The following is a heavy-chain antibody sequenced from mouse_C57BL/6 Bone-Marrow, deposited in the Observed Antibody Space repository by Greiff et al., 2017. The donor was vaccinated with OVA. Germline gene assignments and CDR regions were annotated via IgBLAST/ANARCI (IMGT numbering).Heavy chain of an antibody. Sequence: VQLQQPGAELVKPGASVKLSCKASGYTFTSYWMQWVKQRPGQGLEWIGEIDPSDSYTNYNQKFKGKATLTVDTSSSTAYMQLSSLTSEDSAVCNCARALFYAPFAYWGQGTLVTVSA. CDR2: IDPSDSYT. V-gene: IGHV1-50*01. CDR3: ARALFYAPFAY. CDR1: GYTFTSYW. J-gene: IGHJ3*01. D-gene: IGHD1-1*01.